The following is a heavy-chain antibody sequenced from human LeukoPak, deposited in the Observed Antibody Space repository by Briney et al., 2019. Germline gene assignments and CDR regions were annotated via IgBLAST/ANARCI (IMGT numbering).Heavy chain of an antibody. CDR2: INHSGST. V-gene: IGHV4-34*01. D-gene: IGHD2-8*01. CDR1: GGSFSGYY. Sequence: PSETLSLTCAVYGGSFSGYYWSWIRQPPGKGLEWIGEINHSGSTNYNPSLKSRVTISVDTSKNQFSLKLSSVTAADTAVYYCARGIVLMVYAIVPRTNWFDPWGQGTLVTVSS. CDR3: ARGIVLMVYAIVPRTNWFDP. J-gene: IGHJ5*02.